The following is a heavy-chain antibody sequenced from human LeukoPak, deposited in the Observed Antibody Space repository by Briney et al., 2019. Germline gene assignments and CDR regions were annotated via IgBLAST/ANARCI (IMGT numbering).Heavy chain of an antibody. Sequence: GGSLRLSCVASGFTFSAYWMSWVRQAPGKGLEHMASIKQDGSETYYVDSVKGRFTISRDNAKDSLDLQMNNLRAEDTAVYYCAALIIGRPFDYWGQGTLVIVSS. CDR2: IKQDGSET. V-gene: IGHV3-7*03. J-gene: IGHJ4*02. D-gene: IGHD1-26*01. CDR3: AALIIGRPFDY. CDR1: GFTFSAYW.